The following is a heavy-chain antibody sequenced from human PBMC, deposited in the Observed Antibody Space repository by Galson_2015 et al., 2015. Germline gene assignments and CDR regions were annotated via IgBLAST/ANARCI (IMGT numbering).Heavy chain of an antibody. D-gene: IGHD5-12*01. CDR1: GGSIRTYY. V-gene: IGHV4-59*01. CDR3: AREYTGYDLNAMDV. CDR2: IYHSGGT. Sequence: PSLTCTVSGGSIRTYYWSWIRQPPGKGLEWIGYIYHSGGTNYNPSLKSRATISVDTSNNQFSLKLSSVAAADTAVYYCAREYTGYDLNAMDVWGQGTTVTVSS. J-gene: IGHJ6*02.